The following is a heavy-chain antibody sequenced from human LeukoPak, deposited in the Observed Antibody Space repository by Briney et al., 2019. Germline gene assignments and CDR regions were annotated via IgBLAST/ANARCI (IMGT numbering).Heavy chain of an antibody. CDR3: ARSVEYTVTTVFGY. Sequence: SETLSLTCTVSGGSINSRSYFWGWIRQPPGKGLEWIGSIYHSGSTYYNPSLKSRVTISVDTSKNQFSLKLSSVTAADTAVYYCARSVEYTVTTVFGYWGQGTLVTVSS. CDR1: GGSINSRSYF. D-gene: IGHD4-17*01. V-gene: IGHV4-39*07. CDR2: IYHSGST. J-gene: IGHJ4*02.